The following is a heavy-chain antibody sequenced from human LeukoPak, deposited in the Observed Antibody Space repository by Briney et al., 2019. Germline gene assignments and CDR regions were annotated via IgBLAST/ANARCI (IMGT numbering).Heavy chain of an antibody. CDR2: INSDGSSR. V-gene: IGHV3-74*01. Sequence: GGSLRLSCAASGFTFSSYWMHWVRQAPGKGLVWVSRINSDGSSRNYADSVKGRFTISRDNAKNTLYLQMNSLKAEDTAVYCCARVVVGANNWFDPWGQGTLVTVSS. J-gene: IGHJ5*02. CDR3: ARVVVGANNWFDP. D-gene: IGHD1-26*01. CDR1: GFTFSSYW.